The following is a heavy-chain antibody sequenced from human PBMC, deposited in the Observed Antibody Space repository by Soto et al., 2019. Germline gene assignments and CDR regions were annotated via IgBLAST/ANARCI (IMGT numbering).Heavy chain of an antibody. D-gene: IGHD2-15*01. J-gene: IGHJ1*01. CDR2: IIPIFGTA. CDR1: GGTFSSYA. CDR3: ASSDCSGGSCTYWYFQH. Sequence: GASVKVSCKASGGTFSSYAISWVRQAPGQGLEWMGGIIPIFGTANYAQKFQGRVTITADESTSTAYMELSSLRSEDTAVYYCASSDCSGGSCTYWYFQHWGQGTLVTVSS. V-gene: IGHV1-69*13.